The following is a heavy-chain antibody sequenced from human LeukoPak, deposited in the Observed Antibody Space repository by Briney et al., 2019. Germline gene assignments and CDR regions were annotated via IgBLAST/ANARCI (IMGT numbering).Heavy chain of an antibody. CDR2: INPSGGST. D-gene: IGHD5-18*01. CDR3: ATSGYGYGPAFDY. Sequence: VSVNVSCKASGYTFTGYYMHWVRQAPAPGQEWMGIINPSGGSTSYAQKFQGRVTMTRDTSTSTVYMELSSLRSEDTAVYYCATSGYGYGPAFDYWGQGTLVTVSS. V-gene: IGHV1-46*01. CDR1: GYTFTGYY. J-gene: IGHJ4*02.